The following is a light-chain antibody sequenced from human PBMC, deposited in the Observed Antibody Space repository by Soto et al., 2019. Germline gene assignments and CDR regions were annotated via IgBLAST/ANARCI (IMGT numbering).Light chain of an antibody. CDR3: QSFDHRLIPLYA. CDR1: SSKIGGGYD. J-gene: IGLJ1*01. CDR2: DNT. V-gene: IGLV1-40*01. Sequence: QPGRKEPPSVSGAPGQRVTISCTGSSSKIGGGYDVYWYQHLPGRAPELLIYDNTNRPSGVPDRFSASKSGTSASPAIPRLPTANVFPYYTQSFDHRLIPLYASGSGT.